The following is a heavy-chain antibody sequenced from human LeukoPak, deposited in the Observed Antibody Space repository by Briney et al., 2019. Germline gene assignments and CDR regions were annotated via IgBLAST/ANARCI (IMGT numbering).Heavy chain of an antibody. V-gene: IGHV4-59*01. Sequence: PSETLSLTCSVSGGSISSDYWSWIRQPPEKGLERIGYILYSGSTNYNPSLKSRLTISVDTSKNQFSLKLSSVTAADTAVYYCAREYCTRTTCYSDYWGQGTLVTVSS. J-gene: IGHJ4*02. CDR3: AREYCTRTTCYSDY. D-gene: IGHD2-2*01. CDR2: ILYSGST. CDR1: GGSISSDY.